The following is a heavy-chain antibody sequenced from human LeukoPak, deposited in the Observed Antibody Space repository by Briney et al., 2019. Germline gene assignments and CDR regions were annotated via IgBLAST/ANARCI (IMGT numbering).Heavy chain of an antibody. CDR1: GLTFGDYA. D-gene: IGHD1-26*01. CDR2: IRSKAYGGAA. V-gene: IGHV3-49*04. J-gene: IGHJ4*02. Sequence: GGSLRLSCTASGLTFGDYAVSWVRQAPGKGLEWVGYIRSKAYGGAAEYAASVKGRFTISRDDSKSIAYLQMNSLKTEDTAVYYCSRASGLDDWGQGTLVTVSS. CDR3: SRASGLDD.